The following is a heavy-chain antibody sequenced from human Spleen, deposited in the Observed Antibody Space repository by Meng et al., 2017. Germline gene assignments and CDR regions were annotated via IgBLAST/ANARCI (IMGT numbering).Heavy chain of an antibody. Sequence: LTHSAPGLLSPSEPLFRTCCASCEAFSDYYGGWIRHPPGKGLEWIGEINHSGSTNYNPSLEGRATISLDTSQNTLSLKLSSVTAADSAVYYCARGPTTMAHDFDYWGQGTLVTVFS. V-gene: IGHV4-34*01. D-gene: IGHD4-11*01. CDR2: INHSGST. J-gene: IGHJ4*02. CDR1: CEAFSDYY. CDR3: ARGPTTMAHDFDY.